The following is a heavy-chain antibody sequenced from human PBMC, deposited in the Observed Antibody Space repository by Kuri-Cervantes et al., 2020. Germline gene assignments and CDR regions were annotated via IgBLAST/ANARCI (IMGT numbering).Heavy chain of an antibody. D-gene: IGHD6-19*01. CDR3: ARDLEATLGIAVAGTVGAFDY. CDR1: GYIFTNYY. Sequence: ASVKVSCKTSGYIFTNYYIHWVRQAPGQGLEWMGWINTKSRATKYAQKFQGRVTMTSVTSISTAYMELSRLRSDDTAVYYCARDLEATLGIAVAGTVGAFDYWGQGTLVTVSS. V-gene: IGHV1-2*02. CDR2: INTKSRAT. J-gene: IGHJ4*02.